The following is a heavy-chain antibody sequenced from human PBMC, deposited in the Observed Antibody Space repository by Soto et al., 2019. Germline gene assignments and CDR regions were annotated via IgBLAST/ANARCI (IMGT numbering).Heavy chain of an antibody. V-gene: IGHV1-69*06. D-gene: IGHD3-22*01. Sequence: SVKVSCKASGGTFSSYAISWVRQAPGQGLEWMGGIIPIFGTANYAQKFQGRVTITADKSTSTAYMELSSLRSEDTAVYYCARADYYDSSGLIDYWGQGTLVTVSS. J-gene: IGHJ4*02. CDR1: GGTFSSYA. CDR3: ARADYYDSSGLIDY. CDR2: IIPIFGTA.